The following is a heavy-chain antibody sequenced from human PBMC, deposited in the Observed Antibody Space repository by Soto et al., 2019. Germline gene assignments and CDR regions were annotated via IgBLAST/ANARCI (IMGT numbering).Heavy chain of an antibody. CDR2: IISIFGTA. V-gene: IGHV1-69*12. CDR3: AYGKTGTTIAYAFGI. Sequence: QVQLVQSGAEVKKPGSSVKVSCKASGGTFSSYAITWVRQAPGQGLEWMGGIISIFGTANYAQKFQGRVTITADESTSTVYMELSSLRSEDTAVYYCAYGKTGTTIAYAFGIWGQGTMVTVSS. D-gene: IGHD1-7*01. CDR1: GGTFSSYA. J-gene: IGHJ3*02.